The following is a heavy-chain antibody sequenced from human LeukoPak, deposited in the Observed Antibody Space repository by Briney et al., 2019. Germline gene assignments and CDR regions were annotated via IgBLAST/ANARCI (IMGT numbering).Heavy chain of an antibody. CDR3: ARESGDSYYYYYYMDV. CDR2: MNPNSGNT. J-gene: IGHJ6*03. Sequence: ASVKVSCKASGYTYTSYDIKWVRQATGQELEWMGWMNPNSGNTGYAQKFQGRVTITRNTSISTAYMELSSLRSEDTAVYYCARESGDSYYYYYYMDVWGKGTTVTVSS. D-gene: IGHD7-27*01. V-gene: IGHV1-8*03. CDR1: GYTYTSYD.